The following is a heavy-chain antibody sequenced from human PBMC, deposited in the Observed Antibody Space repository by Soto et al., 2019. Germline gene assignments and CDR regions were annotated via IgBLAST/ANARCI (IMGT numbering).Heavy chain of an antibody. J-gene: IGHJ6*02. CDR3: AKEKRIYYYYGKDV. CDR1: GFTFSSYA. V-gene: IGHV3-23*01. CDR2: ISGSGGSA. Sequence: GGSLRLSCAASGFTFSSYAMSWVRQAPGKGLEWVSAISGSGGSAYYADSVKGRFTISRDNSKNTLYLQMNSLRAEDTAVYYCAKEKRIYYYYGKDVWGQGTTVTVSS. D-gene: IGHD3-10*01.